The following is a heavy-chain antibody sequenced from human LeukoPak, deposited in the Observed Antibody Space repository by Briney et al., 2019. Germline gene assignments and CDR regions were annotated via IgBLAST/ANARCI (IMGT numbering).Heavy chain of an antibody. CDR3: ARQSDSSTSHFDY. CDR1: GGSISSGGYY. D-gene: IGHD2-2*01. Sequence: SETLSLTCTVSGGSISSGGYYWSWIRQHPGKGLEWIGYIYYSGSTNYNPSLKSRVTISVDTSKNQFSLKLSSVTAADTAVYYCARQSDSSTSHFDYWGQGTLVTVSS. J-gene: IGHJ4*02. CDR2: IYYSGST. V-gene: IGHV4-61*08.